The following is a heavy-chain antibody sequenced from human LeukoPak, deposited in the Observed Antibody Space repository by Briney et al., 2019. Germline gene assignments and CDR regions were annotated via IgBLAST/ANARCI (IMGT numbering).Heavy chain of an antibody. CDR1: GFNFYAYA. J-gene: IGHJ4*01. CDR2: ISDSGGPT. Sequence: PGGSLRLSCAASGFNFYAYAMTWARQAPGKGLEWVSSISDSGGPTYYGDSVKGRFTISRDDADNTVYLQMNSLRVDDTAIYYCAKGTARVAGTGWPFDYWGQGTPVTVSS. V-gene: IGHV3-23*01. D-gene: IGHD6-19*01. CDR3: AKGTARVAGTGWPFDY.